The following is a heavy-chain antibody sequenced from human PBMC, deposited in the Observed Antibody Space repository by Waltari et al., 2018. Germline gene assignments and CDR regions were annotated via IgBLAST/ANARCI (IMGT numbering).Heavy chain of an antibody. J-gene: IGHJ4*02. V-gene: IGHV4-34*01. CDR3: ARGPKAAAAGAD. Sequence: QVQLQQWGAGLLKPSETLSLTCAVYGGSFSGYYWSWIRQPPGKGLEWIGEINHSGSTNYNPSLKSRVTISVDTSKNQFSLKLSSVTAADTAVYYCARGPKAAAAGADWGQGTLVTVSS. CDR1: GGSFSGYY. CDR2: INHSGST. D-gene: IGHD6-13*01.